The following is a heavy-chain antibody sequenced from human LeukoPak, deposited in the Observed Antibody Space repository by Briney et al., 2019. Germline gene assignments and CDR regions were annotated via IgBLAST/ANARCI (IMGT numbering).Heavy chain of an antibody. CDR3: ARDHRYCSSTSCFWRGYNWFDP. J-gene: IGHJ5*02. V-gene: IGHV4-61*02. CDR1: GGSISSGSYY. CDR2: IYTSGST. D-gene: IGHD2-2*01. Sequence: SETLSLTCTVSGGSISSGSYYWSWIRQPAGKGLEWIGRIYTSGSTNYNPSLKSRVTISVDTSKNQFSLKLSSVTAADTAVYYCARDHRYCSSTSCFWRGYNWFDPWGQGTLVTVSS.